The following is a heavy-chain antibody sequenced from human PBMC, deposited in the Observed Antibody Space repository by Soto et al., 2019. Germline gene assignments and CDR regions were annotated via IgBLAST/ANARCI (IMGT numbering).Heavy chain of an antibody. J-gene: IGHJ6*02. V-gene: IGHV3-11*01. CDR2: ISSSGSTI. CDR1: GFTFSDYY. CDR3: ARGLSCISTTCHVGPVDV. D-gene: IGHD2-2*01. Sequence: QVQLVESGGGLVKPGGSLRLSCAASGFTFSDYYMSWIRQAPGKGLEWVSYISSSGSTIYYADSVKGRFTISRDNAMNSRYLQMNILRAEDTAVYYCARGLSCISTTCHVGPVDVWGQGTTVTVSS.